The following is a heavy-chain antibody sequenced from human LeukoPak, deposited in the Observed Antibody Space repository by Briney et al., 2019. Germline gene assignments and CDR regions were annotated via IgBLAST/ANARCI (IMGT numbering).Heavy chain of an antibody. J-gene: IGHJ4*02. D-gene: IGHD2-15*01. CDR2: ISSSSSPI. CDR1: GFTFSNYS. V-gene: IGHV3-48*02. Sequence: GGSLRLSCAASGFTFSNYSMNWVRQAPGKGLEWVSYISSSSSPIYYAESVKGRFTISRDNAKNSLYLQMSSLRDEDTAVYYCARISGRGYYFDNWGQGTLVTVSS. CDR3: ARISGRGYYFDN.